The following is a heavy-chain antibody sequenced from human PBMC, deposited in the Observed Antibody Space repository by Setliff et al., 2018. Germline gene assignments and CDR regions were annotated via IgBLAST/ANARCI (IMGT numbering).Heavy chain of an antibody. J-gene: IGHJ4*02. V-gene: IGHV1-24*01. Sequence: GASVKVSCKVSGYTLTELSRHWVRQAPGKGLEWMGGFDPEDGETIYAQKFQGRVTIIADKSTSTAYMELSSLRSEDTALYYCVRGTEGYYWGQGTLVTVSS. D-gene: IGHD1-1*01. CDR2: FDPEDGET. CDR3: VRGTEGYY. CDR1: GYTLTELS.